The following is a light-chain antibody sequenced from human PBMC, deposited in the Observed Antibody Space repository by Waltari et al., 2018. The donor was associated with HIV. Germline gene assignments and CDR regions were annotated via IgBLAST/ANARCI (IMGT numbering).Light chain of an antibody. V-gene: IGKV3-15*01. Sequence: EIVMTQSPATLSVSPGERATLSCRASQSVSSNLAWYQQKPGQAPRLLIYGASTRATGIPAGFSGSGSGTEFTLTISSLQSEDFAVYYCQQYNNWTFGQGTKVEIK. J-gene: IGKJ1*01. CDR2: GAS. CDR1: QSVSSN. CDR3: QQYNNWT.